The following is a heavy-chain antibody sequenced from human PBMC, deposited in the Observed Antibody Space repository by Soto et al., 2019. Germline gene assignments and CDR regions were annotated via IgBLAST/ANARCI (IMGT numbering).Heavy chain of an antibody. J-gene: IGHJ5*02. D-gene: IGHD1-26*01. Sequence: PGGSRRLSCAASGFAFSNYGMFWVRQAPGKGLEWVAAILYDGSLQFYADSVKGRFTISRDNPKNTLYLQMNSLRAEDTAVYYCAKDRATKRFRWLDPWGQGTLVTVS. V-gene: IGHV3-30*18. CDR3: AKDRATKRFRWLDP. CDR2: ILYDGSLQ. CDR1: GFAFSNYG.